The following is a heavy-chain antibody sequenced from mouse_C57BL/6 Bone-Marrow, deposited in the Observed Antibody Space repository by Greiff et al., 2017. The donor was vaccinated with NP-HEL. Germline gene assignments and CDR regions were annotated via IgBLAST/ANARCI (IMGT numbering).Heavy chain of an antibody. CDR3: ASEYYGSSYDWYFDV. V-gene: IGHV2-6*01. D-gene: IGHD1-1*01. CDR1: GFSLTSYG. Sequence: QVQLKESGPGLVAPSQSLSITCTVSGFSLTSYGVDWVRQSPGKGLEWLGVIWGVGSTNYNSALKSRLSISKDNSKSQVFLKMNSLQTDDTAMYYCASEYYGSSYDWYFDVWGTGTTVTVSS. CDR2: IWGVGST. J-gene: IGHJ1*03.